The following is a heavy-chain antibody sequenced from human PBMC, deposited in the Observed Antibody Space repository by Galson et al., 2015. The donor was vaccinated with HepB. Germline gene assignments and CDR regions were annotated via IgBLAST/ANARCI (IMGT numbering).Heavy chain of an antibody. D-gene: IGHD6-13*01. CDR3: ATERRSKLTSSSTWGFDY. Sequence: LSLTCTVSGASISDYYWGWIRQPAGKGLEWIGHISNGANTNYNPSLYNPSLKRRVTMSVVTSKNQFSLRLSSVTAADTAVYYCATERRSKLTSSSTWGFDYWGQGILVTVSS. CDR2: ISNGANT. V-gene: IGHV4-4*07. CDR1: GASISDYY. J-gene: IGHJ4*02.